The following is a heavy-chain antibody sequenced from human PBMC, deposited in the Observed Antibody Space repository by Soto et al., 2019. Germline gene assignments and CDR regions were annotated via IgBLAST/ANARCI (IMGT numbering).Heavy chain of an antibody. CDR1: GYTFTNYW. Sequence: GESLKISCKGSGYTFTNYWIGWVRQMPGKGLEWMGIIYPGDSDTKYNPSFQGQVAISADKSITTTYLQWSSLKASDTAIYYCAASIFYYGMDVWGQGTTVTVSS. CDR2: IYPGDSDT. V-gene: IGHV5-51*01. J-gene: IGHJ6*02. CDR3: AASIFYYGMDV.